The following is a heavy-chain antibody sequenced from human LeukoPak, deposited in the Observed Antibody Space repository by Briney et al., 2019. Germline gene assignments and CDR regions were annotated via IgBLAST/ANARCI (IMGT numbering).Heavy chain of an antibody. Sequence: EASVKVSCKASGGTFSSYAISWVRQAPGQGLEWMGRLIPIFGTANYAQKFQGRVTITADKSTSTAYMELRSLRSEDTAVYYCARVGKSSSWYYFDYWGQGTLVTVSS. V-gene: IGHV1-69*06. CDR2: LIPIFGTA. J-gene: IGHJ4*02. CDR3: ARVGKSSSWYYFDY. D-gene: IGHD6-13*01. CDR1: GGTFSSYA.